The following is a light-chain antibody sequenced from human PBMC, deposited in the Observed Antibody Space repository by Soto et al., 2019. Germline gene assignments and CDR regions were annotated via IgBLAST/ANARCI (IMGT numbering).Light chain of an antibody. CDR1: QSISSY. J-gene: IGKJ4*01. CDR2: AAS. Sequence: IVMTQSPSSLSASVGDRVTITCRASQSISSYLNWYQQKPGKAPKLLIYAASSLQSGVPSRFSGSGSGTDFTLTISSLQPEDFATYYCQQSYSTPLTFGGGTKVEIK. CDR3: QQSYSTPLT. V-gene: IGKV1-39*01.